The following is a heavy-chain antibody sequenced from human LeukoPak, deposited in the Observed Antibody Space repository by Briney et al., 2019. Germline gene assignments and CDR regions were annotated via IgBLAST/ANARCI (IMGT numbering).Heavy chain of an antibody. CDR1: GFTFSSYG. V-gene: IGHV3-30*02. J-gene: IGHJ5*02. CDR2: IRYDGSNK. Sequence: GGSLRLSCAESGFTFSSYGMQWVRQAPGKGLEWVEFIRYDGSNKYYADSVKGRFTISRDNSKNTLYLQMNSLRAEDSAVYYCAKEDGELAAAEGDNWFDPWGQGTLVTVSS. D-gene: IGHD6-13*01. CDR3: AKEDGELAAAEGDNWFDP.